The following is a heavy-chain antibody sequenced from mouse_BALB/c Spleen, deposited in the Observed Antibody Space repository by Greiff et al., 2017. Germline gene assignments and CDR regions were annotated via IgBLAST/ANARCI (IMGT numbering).Heavy chain of an antibody. CDR3: ARGSKWLLRFAY. CDR2: INPNNGGT. D-gene: IGHD2-3*01. V-gene: IGHV1-18*01. J-gene: IGHJ3*01. CDR1: GYTFTDYN. Sequence: DVQLQESGPELVKPGASVKIPCKASGYTFTDYNMDWVKQSHGKSLEWIGDINPNNGGTIYNQKFKGKATLTVDKSSSTAYMELRSLTSEDTAVYYCARGSKWLLRFAYWGQGTLVTVSA.